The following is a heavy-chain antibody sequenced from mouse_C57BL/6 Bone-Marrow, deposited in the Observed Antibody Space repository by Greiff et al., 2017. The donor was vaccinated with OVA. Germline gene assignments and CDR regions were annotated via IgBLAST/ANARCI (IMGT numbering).Heavy chain of an antibody. Sequence: VQLKQSGAELVRPGASVKLSCTASGFNIKDDYMHWVKQRPEQGLEWIGWLDPENGDTEYASKFQGKATITADTSSNTAYLPLISLTSEHTAVYYCSTGNYGSVPWGQGTTLTVSS. D-gene: IGHD1-1*01. CDR1: GFNIKDDY. V-gene: IGHV14-4*01. CDR2: LDPENGDT. CDR3: STGNYGSVP. J-gene: IGHJ2*01.